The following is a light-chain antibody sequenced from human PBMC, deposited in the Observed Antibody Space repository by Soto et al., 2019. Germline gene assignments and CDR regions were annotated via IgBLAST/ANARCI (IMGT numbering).Light chain of an antibody. Sequence: QPVLTQPASVSGSPGQSITIFCAGTMRDIGAYNLVSWYQQHPGRAPQLIIYEVRNRPSGSSFRFSGSKSGNTASLTISGLQAEDEADYYCSSFTSRSSLIFGGGTQLTVL. CDR2: EVR. V-gene: IGLV2-14*01. J-gene: IGLJ2*01. CDR1: MRDIGAYNL. CDR3: SSFTSRSSLI.